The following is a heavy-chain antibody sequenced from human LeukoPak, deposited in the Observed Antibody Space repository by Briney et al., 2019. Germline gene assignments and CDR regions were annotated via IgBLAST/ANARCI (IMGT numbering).Heavy chain of an antibody. V-gene: IGHV3-13*01. CDR1: GFTFSTYD. CDR2: INSGGAT. Sequence: GGSLRLSCAASGFTFSTYDMHWVRQATGKGLEWVSAINSGGATFYPASVKGRFSISRENAENSLYLQMNSLRAGDTAVYYCARGVAGSYFDSWGQGVLVTVSS. D-gene: IGHD3-10*01. CDR3: ARGVAGSYFDS. J-gene: IGHJ4*02.